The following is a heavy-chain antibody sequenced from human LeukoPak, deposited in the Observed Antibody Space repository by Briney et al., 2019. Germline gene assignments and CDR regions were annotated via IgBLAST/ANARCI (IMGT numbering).Heavy chain of an antibody. J-gene: IGHJ5*02. D-gene: IGHD3-22*01. CDR1: GDSISNSY. CDR2: LYNSGST. Sequence: SETLSLTCTVSGDSISNSYWSWIRQPPGKGLEWIGYLYNSGSTNYNPSLKSRVTMSVDTSKNQFSLKLSSVTAAGTAVYYCARGTRLTWFDPWGQGTLVTVSS. CDR3: ARGTRLTWFDP. V-gene: IGHV4-59*01.